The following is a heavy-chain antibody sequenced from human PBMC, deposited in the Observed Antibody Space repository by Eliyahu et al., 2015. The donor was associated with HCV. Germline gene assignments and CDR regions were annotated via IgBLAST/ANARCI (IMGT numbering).Heavy chain of an antibody. CDR3: TSRTYYYDSDAKYHWFDP. V-gene: IGHV3-73*02. CDR2: IRSKTNNYAT. Sequence: VQLVXSGGGXVQXGGSLXLSCAASGFTFSGSAXXWVRQASGKGLEWVGRIRSKTNNYATAYAASVKGKFTISRDDSKNTAYLQMNSLKTEDTAVYYCTSRTYYYDSDAKYHWFDPWGHGTQVTVSS. D-gene: IGHD3-22*01. CDR1: GFTFSGSA. J-gene: IGHJ5*02.